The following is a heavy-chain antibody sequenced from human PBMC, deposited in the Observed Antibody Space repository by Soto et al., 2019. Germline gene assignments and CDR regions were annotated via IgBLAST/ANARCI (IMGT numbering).Heavy chain of an antibody. CDR2: ISYDGSNK. J-gene: IGHJ4*02. D-gene: IGHD3-16*02. V-gene: IGHV3-30*18. Sequence: GGSRRLSCAASGFTFSSYGMHWVRQAPGKGLEWVAVISYDGSNKYYADSVKGRFTISRDNSKNTLYLQMNSLRAEDTAVYYCAKDNRLDDYIWGSYRYTPSDYWGQGT. CDR1: GFTFSSYG. CDR3: AKDNRLDDYIWGSYRYTPSDY.